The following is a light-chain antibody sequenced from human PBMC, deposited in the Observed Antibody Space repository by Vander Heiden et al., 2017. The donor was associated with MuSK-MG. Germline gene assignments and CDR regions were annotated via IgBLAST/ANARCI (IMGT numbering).Light chain of an antibody. J-gene: IGKJ5*01. V-gene: IGKV3-15*01. Sequence: ATLSCWASRTVVTNLAWYQQKPGQPPRLLIYDASSRATGVPARFSGSGSGTDFTLTINSLQSDDSAIYYWQQDNNLLTFGQGTQLEI. CDR3: QQDNNLLT. CDR1: RTVVTN. CDR2: DAS.